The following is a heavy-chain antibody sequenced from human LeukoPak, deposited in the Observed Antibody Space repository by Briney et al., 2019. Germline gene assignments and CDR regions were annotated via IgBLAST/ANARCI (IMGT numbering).Heavy chain of an antibody. CDR1: GFTVSSNY. CDR2: IYSGGST. J-gene: IGHJ4*02. D-gene: IGHD6-19*01. Sequence: PGGSLRLSCAASGFTVSSNYMSWVRQAPGKGLEWVSVIYSGGSTYYADSVKGRFTISRDNSKNTVYLQMNSLRAEDTAVYYCASHGYSSGWSRSYYFDYWGQGILVTVSS. CDR3: ASHGYSSGWSRSYYFDY. V-gene: IGHV3-53*01.